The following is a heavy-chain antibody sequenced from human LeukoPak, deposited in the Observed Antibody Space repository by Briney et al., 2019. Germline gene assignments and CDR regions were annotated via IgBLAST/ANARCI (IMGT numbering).Heavy chain of an antibody. V-gene: IGHV4-39*07. CDR1: GGSISSSSYY. CDR3: ARETAGTMVRGVSIYNWFDP. D-gene: IGHD3-10*01. CDR2: IYYSGST. J-gene: IGHJ5*02. Sequence: SETLSLTCTVSGGSISSSSYYWGWIRQPPGTGLEWIGSIYYSGSTYYNPSLKSRVTISVDTSKNQFSLKVNSVTAADTAVYYCARETAGTMVRGVSIYNWFDPWGQGILVTVSS.